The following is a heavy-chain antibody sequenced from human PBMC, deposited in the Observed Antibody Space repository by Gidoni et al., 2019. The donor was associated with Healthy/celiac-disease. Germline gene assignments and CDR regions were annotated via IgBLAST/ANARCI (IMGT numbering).Heavy chain of an antibody. CDR1: GCTFSSYE. CDR2: ISSSGSTI. CDR3: ARKKWGLQDDY. J-gene: IGHJ4*02. D-gene: IGHD4-4*01. V-gene: IGHV3-48*03. Sequence: EVQLVESGGGLVQPGGSLRLSCAASGCTFSSYEMNWVRQAPGKGLEWVSYISSSGSTIYYADSVKGRFTISRDNAKNSLYLQMNSLRAEDTAVYYCARKKWGLQDDYWGQGTLVTVSS.